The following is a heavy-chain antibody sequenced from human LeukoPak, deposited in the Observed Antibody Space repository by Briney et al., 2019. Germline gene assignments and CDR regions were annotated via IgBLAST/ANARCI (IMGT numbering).Heavy chain of an antibody. D-gene: IGHD1-1*01. CDR3: AREGTAGTNLNWFDP. Sequence: PSETLTLTCTVSGGSISSYYWSWIRQPPGKGLEWIGYISYSGSTNFNPSLKSRVTISVDTSKNQFSLKLSSVTAADTAVYYCAREGTAGTNLNWFDPWGQGTLVTVSS. CDR2: ISYSGST. V-gene: IGHV4-59*01. J-gene: IGHJ5*02. CDR1: GGSISSYY.